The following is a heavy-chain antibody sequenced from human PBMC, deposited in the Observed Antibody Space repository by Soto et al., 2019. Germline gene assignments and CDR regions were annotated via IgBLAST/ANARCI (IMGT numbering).Heavy chain of an antibody. CDR3: ARGSIFARTNWFDP. J-gene: IGHJ5*02. Sequence: SETLSLTCTVSGGSISSYYWSLIRQPPGKGLEWIGYIYYSGSTNYNPSLKSRVTISVDTSKNQFSLKLSSVTAADTAVYYCARGSIFARTNWFDPWGQGTLVTVSS. CDR1: GGSISSYY. D-gene: IGHD3-3*01. V-gene: IGHV4-59*01. CDR2: IYYSGST.